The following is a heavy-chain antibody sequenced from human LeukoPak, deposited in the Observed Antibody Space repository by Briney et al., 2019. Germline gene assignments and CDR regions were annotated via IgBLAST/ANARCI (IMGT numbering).Heavy chain of an antibody. D-gene: IGHD1-7*01. CDR2: IYYSGST. V-gene: IGHV4-61*05. CDR3: ARMLELRPFLYYFDY. CDR1: GGSISSSSYY. Sequence: PSETLSLTCTVSGGSISSSSYYWGWIRQPPGKGLEWIGYIYYSGSTNYNPSLKSRVTISVDTSKNQISLKLSSVTAADTAVYYCARMLELRPFLYYFDYWGQGTLVTVSS. J-gene: IGHJ4*02.